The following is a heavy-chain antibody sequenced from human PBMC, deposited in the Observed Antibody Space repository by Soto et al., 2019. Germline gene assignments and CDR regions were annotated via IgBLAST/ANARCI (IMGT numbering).Heavy chain of an antibody. Sequence: ASVKVSCKASGGTFSNYAISWVRQAPGQGLEWMGGIIPIFGTANYAQTFQGRVTTTADESTSTAYMELSSLRSEDTAVYYCALGGGSRIFDYWGQGTLVTVSS. CDR2: IIPIFGTA. V-gene: IGHV1-69*13. D-gene: IGHD3-16*01. J-gene: IGHJ4*02. CDR3: ALGGGSRIFDY. CDR1: GGTFSNYA.